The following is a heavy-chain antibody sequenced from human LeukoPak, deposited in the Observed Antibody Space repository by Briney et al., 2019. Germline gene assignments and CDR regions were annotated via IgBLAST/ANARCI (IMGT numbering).Heavy chain of an antibody. CDR1: GDSISSGFYY. J-gene: IGHJ6*03. D-gene: IGHD6-19*01. Sequence: LETLSLTCTVSGDSISSGFYYWGWIRQPPRKGLEWIGTIYHSGSTYYNPSLKSRVTISVDTSKNQFSLKLSSVTAADTAVYYCARGVGYSSGWYVGYYYYYYMDVWGKGTTVTVSS. CDR2: IYHSGST. CDR3: ARGVGYSSGWYVGYYYYYYMDV. V-gene: IGHV4-38-2*02.